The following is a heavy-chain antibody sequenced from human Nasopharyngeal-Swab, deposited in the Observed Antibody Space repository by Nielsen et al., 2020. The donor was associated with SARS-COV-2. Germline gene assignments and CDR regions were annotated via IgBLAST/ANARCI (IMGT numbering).Heavy chain of an antibody. D-gene: IGHD1-1*01. V-gene: IGHV5-51*01. J-gene: IGHJ6*02. CDR2: IYPGDPDT. Sequence: VRQAPGKGLEWMGIIYPGDPDTRYSPSFQGQVTISADKSISTAYLQWSSLKASDTTMYYCARQLERTYYYYGMDVWGQGTTVTVS. CDR3: ARQLERTYYYYGMDV.